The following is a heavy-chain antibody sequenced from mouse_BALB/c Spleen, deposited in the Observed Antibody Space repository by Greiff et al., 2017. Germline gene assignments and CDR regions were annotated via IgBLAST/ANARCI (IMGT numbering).Heavy chain of an antibody. D-gene: IGHD4-1*01. Sequence: SGPQLVRPGASVKISCKASGYSFTSYWMHWVKQRPGQGLEWIGMIDPSDSETRLNQKFKDKATLTVDKSSSTAYMQLSSPTSEDSAVYYCARNGGTFAYWGQGTLVTGSA. V-gene: IGHV1S126*01. J-gene: IGHJ3*01. CDR1: GYSFTSYW. CDR3: ARNGGTFAY. CDR2: IDPSDSET.